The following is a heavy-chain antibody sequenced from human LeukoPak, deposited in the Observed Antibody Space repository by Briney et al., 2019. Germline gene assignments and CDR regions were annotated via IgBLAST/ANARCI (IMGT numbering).Heavy chain of an antibody. D-gene: IGHD6-6*01. J-gene: IGHJ5*02. V-gene: IGHV3-53*01. Sequence: GGSLRLSCAASGFTVSSNYMSWVRQAPGKGLEWVSVIYSGGSTYYADSVKGRFTISRDNSKNTLYLQMNSLRAEDTAVYYCAKGRQLVRGYWFDPWGQGTLVTVSS. CDR1: GFTVSSNY. CDR2: IYSGGST. CDR3: AKGRQLVRGYWFDP.